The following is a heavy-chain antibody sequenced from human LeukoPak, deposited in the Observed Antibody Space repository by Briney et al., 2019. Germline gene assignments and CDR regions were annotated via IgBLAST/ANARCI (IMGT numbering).Heavy chain of an antibody. J-gene: IGHJ6*03. Sequence: GGSLRLSCAASGFTFSNYWMHWVRQAPGKGLEWVSSISSSSTYKYYADSVKGRFTISRDNARNSLYLQMNNLRAEDTAAYYCAREGGADLGYYYMDVWGKGTTVIVSS. CDR1: GFTFSNYW. D-gene: IGHD2-21*02. CDR2: ISSSSTYK. V-gene: IGHV3-21*01. CDR3: AREGGADLGYYYMDV.